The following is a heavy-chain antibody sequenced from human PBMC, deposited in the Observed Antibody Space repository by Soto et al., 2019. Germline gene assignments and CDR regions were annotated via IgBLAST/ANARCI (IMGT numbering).Heavy chain of an antibody. D-gene: IGHD2-15*01. CDR1: GFTFSSYS. V-gene: IGHV3-21*01. Sequence: EVQLVESGGGLVKPGGSLRLSCAASGFTFSSYSMNWVRQAPGKGLEWVSSISSSSSYIYYADSVKGRFTISRDNAKNSLYLQMNSLRAEDTAVYYCARVIVVVVAAREYYGMDVWGQGTTVTVSS. J-gene: IGHJ6*02. CDR2: ISSSSSYI. CDR3: ARVIVVVVAAREYYGMDV.